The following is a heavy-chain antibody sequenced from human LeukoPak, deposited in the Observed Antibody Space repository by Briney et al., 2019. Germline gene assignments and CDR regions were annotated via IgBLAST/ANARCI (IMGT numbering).Heavy chain of an antibody. CDR2: INHSGST. V-gene: IGHV4-34*01. CDR1: GGSFSGYY. D-gene: IGHD1-1*01. Sequence: SETLSLTCAVYGGSFSGYYWSWIRQPPGKGLEWIGEINHSGSTNYNPSLKSRVTISVDTSKNQFSLRLSSVTAADTAVYYCARGQLGDFDYWGQGTLFTVSS. J-gene: IGHJ4*02. CDR3: ARGQLGDFDY.